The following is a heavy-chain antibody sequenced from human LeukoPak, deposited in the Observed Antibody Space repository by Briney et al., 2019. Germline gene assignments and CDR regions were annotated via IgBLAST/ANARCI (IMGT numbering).Heavy chain of an antibody. CDR1: GFTVSSNY. D-gene: IGHD2-2*01. Sequence: GGSLRLSCAASGFTVSSNYMSWVRQAPGKGLEWVSVIYSGGSTYYADSVKGRFTISRDNSKNTLYLQMNSLRAEDTAVYYCAKLGKWTGEYQLLFDSSGYLPDYYFDYWGQGTLVTVSS. V-gene: IGHV3-53*01. J-gene: IGHJ4*02. CDR3: AKLGKWTGEYQLLFDSSGYLPDYYFDY. CDR2: IYSGGST.